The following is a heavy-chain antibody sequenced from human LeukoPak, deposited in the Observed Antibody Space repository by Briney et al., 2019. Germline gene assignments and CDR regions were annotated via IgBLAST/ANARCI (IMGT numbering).Heavy chain of an antibody. CDR1: GGAISSSSYY. D-gene: IGHD2-15*01. Sequence: SETLSLTCTVSGGAISSSSYYWGWIRQPPGKGLEWIGSIYYSGITYYNPSLKSRVTISVDTSKNQFSLELASVTAADTAVYYCASVMGYCSRGSCYHFDYWGQGTLVTASS. V-gene: IGHV4-39*01. J-gene: IGHJ4*02. CDR2: IYYSGIT. CDR3: ASVMGYCSRGSCYHFDY.